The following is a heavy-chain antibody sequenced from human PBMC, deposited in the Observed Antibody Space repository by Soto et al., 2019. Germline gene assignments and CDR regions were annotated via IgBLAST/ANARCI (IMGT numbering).Heavy chain of an antibody. CDR1: GFTFSSYW. V-gene: IGHV3-74*01. CDR3: ARSSRYQPNNYYGMDV. CDR2: INSDGSST. D-gene: IGHD2-2*01. J-gene: IGHJ6*02. Sequence: PGGSLRLSCAASGFTFSSYWMHWVRQAPGKGLVWVSRINSDGSSTSYADSVKGRFTISRDNAKNTLYLQINSLRAEDTAVYYCARSSRYQPNNYYGMDVWGQGTTVTVSS.